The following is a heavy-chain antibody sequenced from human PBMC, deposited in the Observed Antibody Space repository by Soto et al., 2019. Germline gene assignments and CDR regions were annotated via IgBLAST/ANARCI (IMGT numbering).Heavy chain of an antibody. V-gene: IGHV4-59*01. J-gene: IGHJ4*02. CDR2: IYYSGST. CDR3: ARDNRADYRNHLDY. D-gene: IGHD4-4*01. Sequence: NPSETLSLTCTVSGGSISSYYWSWIRQPPGKGLEWIGYIYYSGSTNYNPSLKSRVTISVDTSKNQFSLKLSSVTAADTAVYYCARDNRADYRNHLDYSAQRTLVTVSS. CDR1: GGSISSYY.